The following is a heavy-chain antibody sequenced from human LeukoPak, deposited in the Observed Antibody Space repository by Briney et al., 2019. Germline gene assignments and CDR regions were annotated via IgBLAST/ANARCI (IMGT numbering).Heavy chain of an antibody. CDR3: ARDSVAYCGGDCCTREWFDP. CDR2: INWNGGST. V-gene: IGHV3-20*04. Sequence: GGSLRLSCAASGFTFDDYGMSWVRQAPGKGLEWVSGINWNGGSTGYADSVKGRFTISRDNAKNSLYLQMNSLRAEDTALYYCARDSVAYCGGDCCTREWFDPWGQGTLVTVSS. D-gene: IGHD2-21*01. J-gene: IGHJ5*02. CDR1: GFTFDDYG.